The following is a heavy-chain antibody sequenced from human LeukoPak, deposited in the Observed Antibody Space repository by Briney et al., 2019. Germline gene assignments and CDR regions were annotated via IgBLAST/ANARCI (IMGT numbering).Heavy chain of an antibody. CDR1: GGSISSYY. CDR3: ARDYAGMGYFDY. CDR2: IYNSGST. J-gene: IGHJ4*02. D-gene: IGHD3-16*01. Sequence: SGTLPLTCTVSGGSISSYYWTWIRQPPGKGLEWIGYIYNSGSTKYNPSLKSRVIISVDTSKNQFSLKLSSVTAADTAVYYCARDYAGMGYFDYWGQGSLVTVSS. V-gene: IGHV4-59*01.